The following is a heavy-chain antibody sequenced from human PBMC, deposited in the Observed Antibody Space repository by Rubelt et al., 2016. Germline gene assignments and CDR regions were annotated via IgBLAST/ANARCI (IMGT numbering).Heavy chain of an antibody. J-gene: IGHJ4*02. V-gene: IGHV3-53*01. CDR2: IYSGGST. CDR1: GGSFSGYY. CDR3: AKDEAYV. D-gene: IGHD3-16*01. Sequence: VQLQQWGAGLLKPSETLSLTCAVYGGSFSGYYWSWIRKPPGKVLEWVSVIYSGGSTYYADSVKGRLTISRDNSKNTLYLQMNSLRAEDTAVYYGAKDEAYVWGQGTLVTVSS.